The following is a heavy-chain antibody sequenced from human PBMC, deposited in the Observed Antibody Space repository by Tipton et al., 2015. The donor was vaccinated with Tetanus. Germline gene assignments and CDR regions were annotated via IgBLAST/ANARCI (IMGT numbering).Heavy chain of an antibody. CDR3: ARHPGFWTGYYFDY. V-gene: IGHV5-51*01. CDR2: IYPGDFEP. J-gene: IGHJ4*02. Sequence: SGAEVKKPGESLKISCQGSGYTFGDYWIGWVRQLPGKGLEWVGIIYPGDFEPRYSPPFQGQVTMSVDTAINTVYLQWDSLKASETAMYYFARHPGFWTGYYFDYWGQGTLFTVSS. D-gene: IGHD3/OR15-3a*01. CDR1: GYTFGDYW.